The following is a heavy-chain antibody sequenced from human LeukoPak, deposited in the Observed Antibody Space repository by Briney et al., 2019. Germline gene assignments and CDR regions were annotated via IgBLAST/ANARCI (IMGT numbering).Heavy chain of an antibody. D-gene: IGHD6-13*01. CDR2: IKKDGSEK. CDR3: ARHLTEQQLEKDYYYSMDV. J-gene: IGHJ6*02. Sequence: GGSLRLSCAASGFTLSSYWMSWVRQAPGKGLEWVAYIKKDGSEKYYVDSVKGRFTISRDNAKNSLYLQMNSLRAEDTAVYYCARHLTEQQLEKDYYYSMDVWGQGTTVTVPS. CDR1: GFTLSSYW. V-gene: IGHV3-7*01.